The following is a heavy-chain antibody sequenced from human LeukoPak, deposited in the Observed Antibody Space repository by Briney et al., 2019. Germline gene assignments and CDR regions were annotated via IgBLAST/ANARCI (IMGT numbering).Heavy chain of an antibody. CDR1: GFTFSSYW. V-gene: IGHV3-7*01. CDR3: TRENWYIDY. J-gene: IGHJ4*02. CDR2: IKQDGSEK. Sequence: GGSLRLSCAASGFTFSSYWMTWVRQAPGKGLEWVANIKQDGSEKYYVDSVKDRFTISRDNAKNSLYLQMNSLRAEDAAVYYCTRENWYIDYWGQGNLVTVSS.